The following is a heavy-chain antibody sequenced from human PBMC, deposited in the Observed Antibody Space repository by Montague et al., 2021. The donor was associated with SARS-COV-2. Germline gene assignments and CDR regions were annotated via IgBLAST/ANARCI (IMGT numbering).Heavy chain of an antibody. CDR2: ISHSADT. D-gene: IGHD3-16*01. Sequence: SETLSLTCAVYRGSFSAYYWTWIRQSPERGLEWIGEISHSADTNYNPSLKSRVSMSMDTSNNQFSLRLDSVTAADTAVYYCARDCLGDRGKRAGAWIDPWGQGTLVTVSA. CDR1: RGSFSAYY. J-gene: IGHJ5*02. V-gene: IGHV4-34*01. CDR3: ARDCLGDRGKRAGAWIDP.